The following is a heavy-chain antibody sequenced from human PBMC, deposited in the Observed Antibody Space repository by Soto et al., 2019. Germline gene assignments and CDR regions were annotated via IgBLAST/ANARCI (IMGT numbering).Heavy chain of an antibody. D-gene: IGHD3-3*01. Sequence: EVQLLESGGGLVQPGGSLRLSCAASGFTFSSYAMSWVRQAPGKGLEWVSAISGSGGSTYYADSVKGRFTISRDNSKNTRYLQMNSLRAEDTAVYYCANSITIFGVVIFRPFEGGMDVWGQGTTVTVSS. CDR3: ANSITIFGVVIFRPFEGGMDV. V-gene: IGHV3-23*01. CDR1: GFTFSSYA. J-gene: IGHJ6*02. CDR2: ISGSGGST.